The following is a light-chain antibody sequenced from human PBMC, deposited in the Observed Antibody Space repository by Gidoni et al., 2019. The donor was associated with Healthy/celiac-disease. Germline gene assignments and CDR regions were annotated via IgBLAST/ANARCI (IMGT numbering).Light chain of an antibody. CDR1: QSVSSSY. CDR2: GAS. Sequence: EIVLTQSPGTLSLSPGERATLSCSASQSVSSSYLSCYQQKPGQPPRHLIYGASSRATGIPDRFSGSGSATDFTLTISSLEPEDFAVYYCQQYGSSPPLTFGGGTKVEIK. CDR3: QQYGSSPPLT. V-gene: IGKV3-20*01. J-gene: IGKJ4*01.